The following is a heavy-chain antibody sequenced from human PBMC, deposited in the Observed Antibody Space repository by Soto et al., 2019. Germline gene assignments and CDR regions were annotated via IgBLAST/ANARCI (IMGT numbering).Heavy chain of an antibody. Sequence: QVQLQESGPGLVKPSETLSLTCTVSGGSISSYYWSWIRQPPGKGLEWIGYIYYRGSTNYNPSLKSRVTISVDTSKNQFSLKLSSVTAADTAVYYCARAGYSNYGLDYYYYGMDVWGQGTTVTVSS. CDR1: GGSISSYY. CDR2: IYYRGST. CDR3: ARAGYSNYGLDYYYYGMDV. D-gene: IGHD4-4*01. J-gene: IGHJ6*02. V-gene: IGHV4-59*01.